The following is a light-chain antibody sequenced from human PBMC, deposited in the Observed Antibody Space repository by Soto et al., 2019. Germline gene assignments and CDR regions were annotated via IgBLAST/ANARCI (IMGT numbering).Light chain of an antibody. V-gene: IGKV1-6*02. J-gene: IGKJ4*01. CDR2: AAA. CDR1: QGIGND. Sequence: AIQMAQSPSSLSASVGDRVTITCRASQGIGNDVGWYQQKAGQAPKLLIYAAATLQSGVPSRFSGSRSGTDFILTISSLQPEDFATYYCLQDHNYPITFGGGTKVDIK. CDR3: LQDHNYPIT.